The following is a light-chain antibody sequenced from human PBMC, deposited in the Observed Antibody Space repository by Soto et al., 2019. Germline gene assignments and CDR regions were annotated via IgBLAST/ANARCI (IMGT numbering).Light chain of an antibody. J-gene: IGLJ1*01. CDR3: TSFTTINTLV. V-gene: IGLV2-14*01. CDR1: SSDVVGYNY. CDR2: EVT. Sequence: QSALTQPASVSGSPGQSITISCTGPSSDVVGYNYVSWYQQHPGEAPRLLIHEVTNRPSGVSNRFSGSKSGNMASLTISGLQAEDEADYYCTSFTTINTLVFGDGTKVTVL.